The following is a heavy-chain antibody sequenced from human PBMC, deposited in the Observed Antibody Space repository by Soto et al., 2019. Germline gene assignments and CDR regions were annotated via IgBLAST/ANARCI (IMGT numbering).Heavy chain of an antibody. D-gene: IGHD6-13*01. J-gene: IGHJ4*02. CDR3: ATDGGSSSWEFYFDY. Sequence: EVQLLESGGGLVQPGGSLRLSCAASGFTFSSYAMSWVRQAPGKGLEWVSAISGSGGSTYYADSVKGRFTISRDNSKSTLYLQMNSLRAEDTAVYYCATDGGSSSWEFYFDYWGQGSLVTVSS. CDR1: GFTFSSYA. V-gene: IGHV3-23*01. CDR2: ISGSGGST.